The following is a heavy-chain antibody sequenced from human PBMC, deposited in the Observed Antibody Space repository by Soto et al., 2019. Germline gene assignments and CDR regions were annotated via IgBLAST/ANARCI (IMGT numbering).Heavy chain of an antibody. V-gene: IGHV4-31*03. J-gene: IGHJ5*02. CDR2: IYYSGST. D-gene: IGHD3-10*01. CDR3: ARGPGGSGSYYDWFDP. Sequence: PSETLSLTCTVSGGSISSGGYYWSWIRQHPGKGLEWIGYIYYSGSTNYNPSLKSRVTISVDTSKNQFSLKLSSVTAADTAVYYCARGPGGSGSYYDWFDPWGQGTLVTVSS. CDR1: GGSISSGGYY.